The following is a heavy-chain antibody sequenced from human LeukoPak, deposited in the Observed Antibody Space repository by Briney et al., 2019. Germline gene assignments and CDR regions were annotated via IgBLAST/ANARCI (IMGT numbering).Heavy chain of an antibody. V-gene: IGHV4-34*01. CDR2: INHSGST. Sequence: KPSETLSLTCAVYGGSFSGYYWGWIRQPPGKGLEWIGEINHSGSTNYNPPLKSRVTISVDTSKNQFSLKLSSVTAADTAVYYCARVNGWLRRLFDYWGQGTLVTVSS. CDR3: ARVNGWLRRLFDY. J-gene: IGHJ4*02. D-gene: IGHD5-12*01. CDR1: GGSFSGYY.